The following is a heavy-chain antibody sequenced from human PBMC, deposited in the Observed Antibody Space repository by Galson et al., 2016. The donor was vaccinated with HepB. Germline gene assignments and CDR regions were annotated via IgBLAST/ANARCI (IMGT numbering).Heavy chain of an antibody. Sequence: SLRLSCAASGFTFSTYGMHWVRQAPGKGLEWVAVIWYDGSNKYYADSVKGRFTISRDNSKNTLYLQMYGLRAEDTAVYYCARGSPRSWGYYYGMDVWGQGTTVTVSS. V-gene: IGHV3-33*01. D-gene: IGHD6-13*01. CDR3: ARGSPRSWGYYYGMDV. CDR1: GFTFSTYG. J-gene: IGHJ6*02. CDR2: IWYDGSNK.